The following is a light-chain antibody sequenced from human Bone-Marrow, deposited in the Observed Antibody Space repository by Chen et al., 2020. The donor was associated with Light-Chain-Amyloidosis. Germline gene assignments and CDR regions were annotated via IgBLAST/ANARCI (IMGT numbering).Light chain of an antibody. CDR1: SSDVGGDNH. J-gene: IGLJ1*01. V-gene: IGLV2-14*01. CDR2: EVT. Sequence: SALTTLAPVSGSPGQSLTISCTGTSSDVGGDNHVSWYQQHPDKAPKLMIYEVTNRPSWVPDRFSGSKSDNTASLTISGLQTEDEADYFCSSYTITNTLVFGSGTRVTVL. CDR3: SSYTITNTLV.